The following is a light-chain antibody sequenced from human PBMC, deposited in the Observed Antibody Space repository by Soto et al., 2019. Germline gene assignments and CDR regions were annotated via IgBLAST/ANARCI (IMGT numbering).Light chain of an antibody. CDR3: QQRSNWPRT. Sequence: DIHMTQSPSSLSASLGDRVTITSRASQSISSYLNWYQQKPGKAPKLLIYAASSLQSGVPSRFSGSGSGTDLTLTISSLQSEDFAVYYCQQRSNWPRTFGQGAKVDIK. V-gene: IGKV1-39*01. CDR1: QSISSY. J-gene: IGKJ1*01. CDR2: AAS.